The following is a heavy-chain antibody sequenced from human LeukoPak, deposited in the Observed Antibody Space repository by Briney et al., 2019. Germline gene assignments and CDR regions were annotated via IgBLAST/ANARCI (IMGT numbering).Heavy chain of an antibody. CDR1: GFTFDDYA. J-gene: IGHJ4*02. CDR3: AKAGRRWLQSPFDY. Sequence: GGSLRLSCAASGFTFDDYAMHWVRQAPGRGLEWVSGISWNSGSIAYADSVKGRFTISRDNAKNSLYLQMNSLRAEDTALYYCAKAGRRWLQSPFDYWGQGTLVTVSS. D-gene: IGHD5-24*01. V-gene: IGHV3-9*01. CDR2: ISWNSGSI.